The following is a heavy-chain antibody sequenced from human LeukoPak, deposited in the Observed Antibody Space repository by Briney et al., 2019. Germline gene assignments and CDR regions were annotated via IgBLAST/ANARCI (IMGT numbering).Heavy chain of an antibody. CDR2: ISSSSTYI. CDR1: GFIFSSYT. Sequence: GGSLRLSCAASGFIFSSYTMNWVRQAPGKGLEWVSSISSSSTYIYYVDSVKGRFTISRDNAKNSLYLQMNSLRAEDSAVYYCVSLSEGSGSYSGSAMDVWGQGTTVTVSS. J-gene: IGHJ6*02. CDR3: VSLSEGSGSYSGSAMDV. D-gene: IGHD1-26*01. V-gene: IGHV3-21*01.